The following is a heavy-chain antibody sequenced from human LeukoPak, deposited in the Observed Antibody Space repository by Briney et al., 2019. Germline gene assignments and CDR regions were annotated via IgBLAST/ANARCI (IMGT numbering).Heavy chain of an antibody. D-gene: IGHD5-18*01. Sequence: GGSLTLSCAASGFPFSPAWMSWVRQAPGKGLEWVAMIKKSGSETHYVDSVKGRFTISRDSARNSLYLQMSSLKADDTAVYYCASLDTAAIRTGGYWGQGTLVTVSS. CDR1: GFPFSPAW. V-gene: IGHV3-7*01. CDR3: ASLDTAAIRTGGY. J-gene: IGHJ4*02. CDR2: IKKSGSET.